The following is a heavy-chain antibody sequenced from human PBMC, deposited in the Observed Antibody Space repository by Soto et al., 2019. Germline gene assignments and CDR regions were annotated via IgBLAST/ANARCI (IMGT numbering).Heavy chain of an antibody. CDR2: IYYSGST. Sequence: SETLSLTCTVSGGSVSSGSYYWSWIRQPPGKGLEGIGYIYYSGSTNYNPSLKSRVTLSVDTSKNQFSLRLSSVTAEDTAVYYGAGSKTHYYNSSGYYSALDYWGQGTMVPVSS. D-gene: IGHD3-22*01. J-gene: IGHJ4*02. CDR3: AGSKTHYYNSSGYYSALDY. CDR1: GGSVSSGSYY. V-gene: IGHV4-61*01.